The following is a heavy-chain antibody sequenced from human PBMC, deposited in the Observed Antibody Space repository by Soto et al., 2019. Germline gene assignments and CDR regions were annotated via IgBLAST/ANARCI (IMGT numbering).Heavy chain of an antibody. D-gene: IGHD2-2*01. J-gene: IGHJ3*02. CDR1: GGSISSSNW. CDR3: ARGGDCSSTSCYFYAFDI. CDR2: IYHSGST. Sequence: PSETLSLTCAVSGGSISSSNWWRWVRQPPGEGLEWIGEIYHSGSTNYNPSLKSRVTISVDKSNNQFSLKLSSVTAADTAVYYCARGGDCSSTSCYFYAFDIWGQGTMVTVSS. V-gene: IGHV4-4*02.